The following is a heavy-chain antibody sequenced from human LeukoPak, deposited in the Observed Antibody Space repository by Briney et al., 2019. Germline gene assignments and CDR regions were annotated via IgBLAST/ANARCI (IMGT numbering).Heavy chain of an antibody. D-gene: IGHD3-3*01. V-gene: IGHV3-23*01. CDR1: GFTFSSYA. Sequence: GGSLRLSCAASGFTFSSYAMSWVRQAPGKGLEWVSAISGSGGSTYYADSVKGRFTISRDNSKNTLYPQMNSLRAEDTAVYYCAKLTYDGQTNYWGQGTLVTVSS. CDR2: ISGSGGST. J-gene: IGHJ4*02. CDR3: AKLTYDGQTNY.